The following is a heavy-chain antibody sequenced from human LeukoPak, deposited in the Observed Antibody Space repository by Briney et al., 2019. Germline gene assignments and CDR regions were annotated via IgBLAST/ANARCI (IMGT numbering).Heavy chain of an antibody. Sequence: PRRSPSPARAAFGLTLVANGVDSVSPAPREGLGWVGRTRDKAYSYTKDHAATVRGRFSISRDDSKRSLYLQMNSLKTDDTAVYYCVRSPTTVSIPAWGQGTLVIVSS. CDR1: GLTLVANG. J-gene: IGHJ5*02. CDR2: TRDKAYSYTK. D-gene: IGHD4-17*01. V-gene: IGHV3-72*01. CDR3: VRSPTTVSIPA.